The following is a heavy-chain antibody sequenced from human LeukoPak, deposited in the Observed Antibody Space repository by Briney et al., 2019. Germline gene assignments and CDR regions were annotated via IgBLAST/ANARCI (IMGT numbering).Heavy chain of an antibody. CDR1: GFIFRNYA. CDR3: AKDRPNGMDV. CDR2: IDGNGGST. J-gene: IGHJ6*02. V-gene: IGHV3-23*01. Sequence: GGSLRLSCAASGFIFRNYALSWIRQAPGKGLEWVSGIDGNGGSTYYADSVKGRFTVSRDNSKNTLYLQMNSLRADDTAVYYCAKDRPNGMDVWGQGTTVTVSS.